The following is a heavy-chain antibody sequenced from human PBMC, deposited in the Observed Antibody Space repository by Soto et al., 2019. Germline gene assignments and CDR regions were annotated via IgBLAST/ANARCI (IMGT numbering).Heavy chain of an antibody. J-gene: IGHJ4*02. CDR3: ARRAHYDILTAYYFDY. D-gene: IGHD3-9*01. Sequence: SETLSLTCTVSGGSISSYYWSWIRQPPGKGLEWIGYIYYSGSTNYNPSLKSRVTISVGTSKNQFSLKLSSVTAADTAVYYCARRAHYDILTAYYFDYWGQGTLVTVSS. V-gene: IGHV4-59*08. CDR2: IYYSGST. CDR1: GGSISSYY.